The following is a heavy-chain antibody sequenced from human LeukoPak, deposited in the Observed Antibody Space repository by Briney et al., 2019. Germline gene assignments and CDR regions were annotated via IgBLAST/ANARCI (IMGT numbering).Heavy chain of an antibody. CDR1: GFTSTTFA. CDR3: AKVIGPIASAGYNWFDP. J-gene: IGHJ5*02. V-gene: IGHV3-23*01. Sequence: PGGSLRLSCVASGFTSTTFAMSWVRQAPGKGLEWVSGISGSGSSTYYADSVMGRFTISRDNSKNTLYLQMDSLRAEDTAVYYCAKVIGPIASAGYNWFDPWGQGTLVTVSS. CDR2: ISGSGSST. D-gene: IGHD6-13*01.